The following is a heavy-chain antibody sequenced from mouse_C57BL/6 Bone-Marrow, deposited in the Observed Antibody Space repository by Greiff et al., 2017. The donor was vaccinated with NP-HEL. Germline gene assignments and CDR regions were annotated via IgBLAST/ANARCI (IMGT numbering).Heavy chain of an antibody. D-gene: IGHD2-3*01. CDR3: ARDDGYYEGFAY. V-gene: IGHV5-4*01. CDR2: ISDGGSYT. CDR1: GFTFSSYA. J-gene: IGHJ3*01. Sequence: EVKLMESGGGLVKPGGSLKLSCAASGFTFSSYAMSWVRQTPEKRLEWVATISDGGSYTYYPDNVKGRFTISRDNAKNNLYLQMSHRKSEDTARYYCARDDGYYEGFAYWGQGTLVTVSA.